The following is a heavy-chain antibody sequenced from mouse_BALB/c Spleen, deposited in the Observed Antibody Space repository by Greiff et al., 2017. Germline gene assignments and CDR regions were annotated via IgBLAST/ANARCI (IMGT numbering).Heavy chain of an antibody. CDR1: GFSLTGYG. D-gene: IGHD1-1*01. Sequence: VKLVESGPGLVAPSQSLSITCTVSGFSLTGYGVNWVRQPPGKGLEWLGMIWGDGSTDYNSALMSRLSISKDNSKSQVFLKMNSLQTDDTAMYYCARDRGGYYGSSYSYAMDYWGQGTSVTVSS. CDR3: ARDRGGYYGSSYSYAMDY. J-gene: IGHJ4*01. V-gene: IGHV2-6-7*01. CDR2: IWGDGST.